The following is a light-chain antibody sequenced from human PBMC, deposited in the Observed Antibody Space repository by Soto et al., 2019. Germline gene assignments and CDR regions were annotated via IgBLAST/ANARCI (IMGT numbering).Light chain of an antibody. CDR3: QSYDSSLSGYV. J-gene: IGLJ1*01. Sequence: QSVLTQPPSVSGAPGQRVTISCTGSNSNIGAGYDVHWYQQLPGTGPKLLIYANNNRPSGVPDRFSGSKSGTSASLAITGLRAEDEADYYCQSYDSSLSGYVFGTGTKVTVL. CDR1: NSNIGAGYD. V-gene: IGLV1-40*01. CDR2: ANN.